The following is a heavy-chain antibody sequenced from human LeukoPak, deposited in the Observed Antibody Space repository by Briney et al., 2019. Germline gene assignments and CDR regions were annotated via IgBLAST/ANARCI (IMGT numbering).Heavy chain of an antibody. CDR3: AREKVAAGYYYYGMDV. Sequence: ASVKVSCKASGYTFTSYDINWVRRATGQGLEWMGWMNPNSGNTGYAQKFQGRVTMTRNTSISTAYMELSSLRSEDTAVYYCAREKVAAGYYYYGMDVWGQGTTVTVSS. J-gene: IGHJ6*02. CDR1: GYTFTSYD. D-gene: IGHD6-13*01. V-gene: IGHV1-8*01. CDR2: MNPNSGNT.